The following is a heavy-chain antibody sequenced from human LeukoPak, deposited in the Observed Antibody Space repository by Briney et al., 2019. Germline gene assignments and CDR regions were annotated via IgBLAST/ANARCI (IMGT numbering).Heavy chain of an antibody. Sequence: SETLSLTCAVYGGSFSSCYWRWIRHPPGKGLEWIGEINHSGSTNYNLSLRSRVTISVDTSKDKFSLKLSSVPAADTAVYYCARGNLYYYDSSGYYFKFDYWGQGTLVTVSS. J-gene: IGHJ4*02. D-gene: IGHD3-22*01. CDR3: ARGNLYYYDSSGYYFKFDY. V-gene: IGHV4-34*01. CDR2: INHSGST. CDR1: GGSFSSCY.